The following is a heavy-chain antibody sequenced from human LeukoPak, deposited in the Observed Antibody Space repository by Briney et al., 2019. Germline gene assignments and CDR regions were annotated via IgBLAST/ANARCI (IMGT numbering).Heavy chain of an antibody. D-gene: IGHD6-19*01. CDR2: IYTYNGNA. Sequence: ASVKVSCKASGYTFTTYGISWVRQAPGQGLEWMGWIYTYNGNANYAQKFQGRVTLTSDTSTTTAYMELRSLTSDDTAVYYCARASSPVAGMGRFWGQGTLVTVSS. J-gene: IGHJ4*02. CDR1: GYTFTTYG. CDR3: ARASSPVAGMGRF. V-gene: IGHV1-18*01.